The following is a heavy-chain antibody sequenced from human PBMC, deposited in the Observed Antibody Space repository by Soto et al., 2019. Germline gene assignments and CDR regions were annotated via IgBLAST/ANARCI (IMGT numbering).Heavy chain of an antibody. CDR2: ISAYNGNT. J-gene: IGHJ4*02. Sequence: GASVKVSCKASGYTFTSYGISWVRQAPGQGLEWMGWISAYNGNTNYAQKLQGRVTMTTDTSTSTAYMELRSLRSDDTAVYYCARDLVELRYFDWLNRLPPKHFDYWGQGTLVTVSS. CDR1: GYTFTSYG. D-gene: IGHD3-9*01. V-gene: IGHV1-18*01. CDR3: ARDLVELRYFDWLNRLPPKHFDY.